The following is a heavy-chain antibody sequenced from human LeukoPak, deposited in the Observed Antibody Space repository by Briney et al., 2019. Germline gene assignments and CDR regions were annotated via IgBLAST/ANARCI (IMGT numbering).Heavy chain of an antibody. CDR1: GYTFTSYG. V-gene: IGHV1-18*01. J-gene: IGHJ4*02. CDR3: ARGPVPWIQLWFYFDY. Sequence: ASVKVSCKASGYTFTSYGISWVRQAPGQGLEWMGWISAYNGNTNYAQKLQGRVTMTTDTSTSTAYMELRSLRSDDTAVYYCARGPVPWIQLWFYFDYWGQGTLVTVSS. CDR2: ISAYNGNT. D-gene: IGHD5-18*01.